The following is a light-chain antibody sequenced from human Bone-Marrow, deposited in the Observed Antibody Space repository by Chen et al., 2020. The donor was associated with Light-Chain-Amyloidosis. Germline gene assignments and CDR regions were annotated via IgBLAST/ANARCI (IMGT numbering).Light chain of an antibody. CDR1: QGIGTY. J-gene: IGKJ5*01. Sequence: VLTQSPATLSLSPGERASLFCTASQGIGTYLAWYRQQPGQAPRLLNYDASNRATDIPARFPAWGSGTDFTLTITNLEPEDFAVYYCQQRSSWPSITFGQGTRLEIK. V-gene: IGKV3-11*01. CDR2: DAS. CDR3: QQRSSWPSIT.